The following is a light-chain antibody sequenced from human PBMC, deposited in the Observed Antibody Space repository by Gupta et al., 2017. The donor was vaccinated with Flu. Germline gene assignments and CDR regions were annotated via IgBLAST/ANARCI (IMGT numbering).Light chain of an antibody. V-gene: IGKV1-39*01. CDR3: QQSDSAPVE. J-gene: IGKJ1*01. Sequence: DIQMTQSPSSLSASVGDRVTITCRASQSIITYLNWYQQKPGKAPKLLIYAASNLQSGVPSRFSGSGSGTDFTLTISSLQPEDFATYYCQQSDSAPVEFGQGTKVEIK. CDR2: AAS. CDR1: QSIITY.